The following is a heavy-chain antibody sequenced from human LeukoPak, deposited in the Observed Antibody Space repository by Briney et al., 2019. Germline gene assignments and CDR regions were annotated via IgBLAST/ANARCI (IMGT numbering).Heavy chain of an antibody. CDR3: AKGGLAWNYDCDFDY. CDR2: ISGSGGST. D-gene: IGHD1-7*01. V-gene: IGHV3-23*01. J-gene: IGHJ4*02. CDR1: GFTVSSTY. Sequence: GGSLRLSCAASGFTVSSTYMSWVRQAPGKGLEWVSAISGSGGSTYYADSVKGRFTISRDNSKNTLYLQMNSLRAEDTAVYYCAKGGLAWNYDCDFDYWGQGTLVTVSS.